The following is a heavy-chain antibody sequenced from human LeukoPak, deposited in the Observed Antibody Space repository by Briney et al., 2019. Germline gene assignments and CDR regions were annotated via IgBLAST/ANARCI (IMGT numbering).Heavy chain of an antibody. D-gene: IGHD3-3*01. CDR1: GGTFSSYA. Sequence: AASVKVSCKASGGTFSSYAISWVRQAPGQGLEWMGRIIPILGIANYAQKFQGRVTITADKSTSTAYMELSSLRFEDTAVYYCARARPDYDFWSGYYRRRFDYWGQGTLVTVSS. V-gene: IGHV1-69*04. J-gene: IGHJ4*02. CDR2: IIPILGIA. CDR3: ARARPDYDFWSGYYRRRFDY.